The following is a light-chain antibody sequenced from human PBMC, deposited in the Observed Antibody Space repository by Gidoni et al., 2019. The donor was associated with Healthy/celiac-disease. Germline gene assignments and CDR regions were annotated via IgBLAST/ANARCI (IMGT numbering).Light chain of an antibody. CDR1: TLGSTY. CDR2: QAS. V-gene: IGLV3-1*01. J-gene: IGLJ3*02. CDR3: QSWDSSTAV. Sequence: SYELTQPHSGAASPGQTASITCSGDTLGSTYAVCYQQKPGPSPVLVIYQASKRPSGIPVRFSGSYSVNTATLTIRGTQAIVEADYYCQSWDSSTAVFGGGTQLTVL.